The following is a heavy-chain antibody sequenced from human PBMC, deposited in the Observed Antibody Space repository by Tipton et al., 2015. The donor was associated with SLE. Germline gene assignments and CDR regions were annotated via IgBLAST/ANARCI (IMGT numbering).Heavy chain of an antibody. CDR1: GGSISSGGYY. J-gene: IGHJ3*02. CDR2: IYYSGST. V-gene: IGHV4-61*08. CDR3: ARDQRPQGAFDI. Sequence: TLSLTCTVSGGSISSGGYYWSWIRQHPGKGLEWIGYIYYSGSTNYNPSLKSRVTISVDTSKNQFSLKLSSVTAADTAVYYCARDQRPQGAFDIWGQGTMVTVSS.